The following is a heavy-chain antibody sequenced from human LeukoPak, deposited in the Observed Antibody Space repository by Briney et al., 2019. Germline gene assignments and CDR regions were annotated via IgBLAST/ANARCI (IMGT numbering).Heavy chain of an antibody. Sequence: GGSLRLSCAASGFTFSTYAMNWVRQAPGRGLEWVSVMSCRGDRTYYADSVKGRFTISRDHSKNTLYLQMHSLRVEDTAVYYCAKDSGYWGQGTLVTVSS. CDR2: MSCRGDRT. CDR1: GFTFSTYA. D-gene: IGHD1-14*01. CDR3: AKDSGY. J-gene: IGHJ4*02. V-gene: IGHV3-23*01.